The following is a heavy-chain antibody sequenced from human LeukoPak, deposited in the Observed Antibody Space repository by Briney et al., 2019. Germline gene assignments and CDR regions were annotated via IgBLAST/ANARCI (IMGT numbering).Heavy chain of an antibody. CDR3: ANPRYDSSGYYYVD. CDR1: GYTFTDYT. J-gene: IGHJ4*02. Sequence: ASVTVSCKASGYTFTDYTMHWLRQAPGQRLDWMGWINGGSGNTKYSPEFQGRVTITRDTSASTAYMELSSLRSEDTAVYYCANPRYDSSGYYYVDWGQGTLVTVSS. CDR2: INGGSGNT. V-gene: IGHV1-3*01. D-gene: IGHD3-22*01.